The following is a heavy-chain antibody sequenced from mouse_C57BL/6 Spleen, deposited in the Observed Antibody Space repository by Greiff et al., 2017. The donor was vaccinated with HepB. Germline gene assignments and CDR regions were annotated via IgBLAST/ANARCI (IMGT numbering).Heavy chain of an antibody. CDR3: TSVAGNYFDY. Sequence: VQLKQSGAELVRPGASVKLSCTASGFNIKDDYMHWVKQRPEQGLEWIGWIDPENGDTEYASKFQGKATITADTSSNTAYLQLSSLTSEDTAVYYCTSVAGNYFDYWGQGTTLTVSS. V-gene: IGHV14-4*01. CDR2: IDPENGDT. D-gene: IGHD1-1*01. CDR1: GFNIKDDY. J-gene: IGHJ2*01.